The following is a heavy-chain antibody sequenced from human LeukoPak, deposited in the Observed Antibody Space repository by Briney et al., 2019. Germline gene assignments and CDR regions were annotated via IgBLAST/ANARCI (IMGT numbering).Heavy chain of an antibody. J-gene: IGHJ4*02. V-gene: IGHV4-61*02. CDR2: IYTSGST. D-gene: IGHD4-17*01. Sequence: SETLSLTWTVSGGSISSGSYYWSWIRQPAGKGLEWIGRIYTSGSTNYNPSLKSRVTISVDTSKNQFSLKLSSVTAADTAVYYCARATVTTALLDYWGQGTLVTVSS. CDR3: ARATVTTALLDY. CDR1: GGSISSGSYY.